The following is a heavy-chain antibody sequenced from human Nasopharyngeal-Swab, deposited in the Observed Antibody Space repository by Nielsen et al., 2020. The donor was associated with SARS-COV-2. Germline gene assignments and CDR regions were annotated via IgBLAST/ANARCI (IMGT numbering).Heavy chain of an antibody. CDR3: VRDRGIFGYGSSGYYGADAFDL. J-gene: IGHJ3*01. V-gene: IGHV3-30*09. CDR1: GFVFHSFA. CDR2: ISFDGTNK. Sequence: GESLKISCAASGFVFHSFAMHWVRQSPGKGPEWVSLISFDGTNKYYAGSVRGRFAISRDTSKDTLYLQMNNLRADDTAVYYCVRDRGIFGYGSSGYYGADAFDLWGRGTMVTVST. D-gene: IGHD3-22*01.